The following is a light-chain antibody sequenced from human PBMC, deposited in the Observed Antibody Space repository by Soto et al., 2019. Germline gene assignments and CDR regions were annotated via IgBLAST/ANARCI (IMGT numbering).Light chain of an antibody. CDR2: GAS. V-gene: IGKV3-20*01. Sequence: EIVLTQSPGTLSLSPGERATLSCRASQSVSSSYFAWYQQKPGQAPRLLIYGASSRATGIPDRFSGSGSGTDFTLTICRLEPEDFAVYYCQQYGSSLYTFGQGTKLEIK. CDR3: QQYGSSLYT. CDR1: QSVSSSY. J-gene: IGKJ2*01.